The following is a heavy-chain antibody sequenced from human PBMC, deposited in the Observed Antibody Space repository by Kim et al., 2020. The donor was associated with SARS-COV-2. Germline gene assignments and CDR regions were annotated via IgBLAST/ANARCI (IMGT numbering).Heavy chain of an antibody. J-gene: IGHJ4*02. CDR1: GFTFSSYA. D-gene: IGHD3-22*01. V-gene: IGHV3-64*01. CDR3: ARAYDSSGYEDY. Sequence: GGSLRLSCAASGFTFSSYAMHWVRQAPGKGLEYVSAISSNGGSTYYANSVKGRFTISRDNSKNTLYLQMGSLRAEDMAVYYCARAYDSSGYEDYWGQGTLVTVSS. CDR2: ISSNGGST.